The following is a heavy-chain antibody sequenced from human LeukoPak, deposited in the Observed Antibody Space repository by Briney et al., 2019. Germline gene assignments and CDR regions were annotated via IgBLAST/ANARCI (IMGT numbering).Heavy chain of an antibody. Sequence: GGSLRLSCAASGFSFSTTWMTWVRQAQGKGLEWVAVTVGGGDGTYYADSVKGRFTISRDNSNNTLYLQMNSLRAEDTAVYYCAKLTTSWGQGTLVTVSS. CDR1: GFSFSTTW. D-gene: IGHD4-11*01. V-gene: IGHV3-23*01. CDR2: TVGGGDGT. CDR3: AKLTTS. J-gene: IGHJ4*02.